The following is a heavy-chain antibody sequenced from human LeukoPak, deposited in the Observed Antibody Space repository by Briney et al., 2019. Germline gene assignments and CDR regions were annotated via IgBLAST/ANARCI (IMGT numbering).Heavy chain of an antibody. V-gene: IGHV1-8*03. J-gene: IGHJ5*02. CDR2: MNPNSGNT. CDR3: ARGGVPPMWTGFDP. CDR1: GYTFTSYD. D-gene: IGHD3/OR15-3a*01. Sequence: EASVKVSCKASGYTFTSYDINWVRQATGQGLEWMGWMNPNSGNTGYAQKFQGRVTITRNTSISTAYMELSSLRSEDTAVYYCARGGVPPMWTGFDPWGQGTLVTVSS.